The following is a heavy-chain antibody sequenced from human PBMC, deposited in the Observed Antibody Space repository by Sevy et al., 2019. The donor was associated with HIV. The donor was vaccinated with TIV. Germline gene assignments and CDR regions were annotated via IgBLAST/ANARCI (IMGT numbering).Heavy chain of an antibody. D-gene: IGHD1-1*01. CDR3: ANTRPGLEATDYYYFGMDV. J-gene: IGHJ6*02. Sequence: GGSLRLSCATSGFTFSNYAMTWVRQTPGKGLEWVSSISGSGRSTFYSGSVEGRFTISRDNSKNTLYLQMNSLRVEDTDVYYYANTRPGLEATDYYYFGMDVWGQGTTVTVSS. V-gene: IGHV3-23*01. CDR1: GFTFSNYA. CDR2: ISGSGRST.